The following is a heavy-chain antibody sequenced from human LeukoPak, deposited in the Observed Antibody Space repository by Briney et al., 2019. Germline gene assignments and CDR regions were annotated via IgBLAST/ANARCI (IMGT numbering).Heavy chain of an antibody. Sequence: GGSLRLSCAASGFIFSDYYMNWIRQAPGKGLEWVSYIRSSGGIIYYADSVKGRFTISRDNAKNSLFPQMNSLRADDTAVYYCARADRNYYMDVWGKGTTVTVSS. V-gene: IGHV3-11*04. CDR1: GFIFSDYY. CDR3: ARADRNYYMDV. J-gene: IGHJ6*03. CDR2: IRSSGGII.